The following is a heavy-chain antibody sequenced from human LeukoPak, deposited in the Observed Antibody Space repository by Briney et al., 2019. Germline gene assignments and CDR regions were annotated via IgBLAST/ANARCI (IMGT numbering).Heavy chain of an antibody. CDR2: INTNTGNP. Sequence: GASVKVSCKASGYTFTNFAMNWVRQAPGQGLEWMGWINTNTGNPTYAQGFTGRFVFSLDTSVSTAYLQISSLKAEDTAVYYCARDPSHCYDSSGYYGDYWGQGTLVTVSS. CDR3: ARDPSHCYDSSGYYGDY. CDR1: GYTFTNFA. J-gene: IGHJ4*02. D-gene: IGHD3-22*01. V-gene: IGHV7-4-1*02.